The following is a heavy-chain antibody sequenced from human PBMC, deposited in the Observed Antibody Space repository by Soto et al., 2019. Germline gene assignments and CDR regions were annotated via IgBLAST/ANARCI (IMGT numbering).Heavy chain of an antibody. CDR3: ARDRGDHGLDV. J-gene: IGHJ6*02. D-gene: IGHD3-10*01. Sequence: QVQLVQSGAQVKKPGSSVRVSCRASGGNFSNNAISWVRQAPGHGVEWMGGIIPLFHATDYAQRFQGRVTFTADESTSTVFMARSSLRFEDTAVYYCARDRGDHGLDVWGQGPTVTVSS. CDR2: IIPLFHAT. CDR1: GGNFSNNA. V-gene: IGHV1-69*01.